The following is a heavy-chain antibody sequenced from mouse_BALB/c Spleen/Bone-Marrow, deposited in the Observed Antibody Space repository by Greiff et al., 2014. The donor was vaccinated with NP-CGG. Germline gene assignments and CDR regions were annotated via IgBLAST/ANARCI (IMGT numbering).Heavy chain of an antibody. CDR2: IDPANGNT. Sequence: VQLQHPGAELVKPGASVKLSCTASGFNIKDTYMHWVKQRPEQGLEWIGRIDPANGNTKYDPKFQGKATITADTSSNTAYLQLSSLTSEDTAVYYCARSYGSSPFDYWGQGTTLTVSS. CDR1: GFNIKDTY. CDR3: ARSYGSSPFDY. V-gene: IGHV14-3*02. J-gene: IGHJ2*01. D-gene: IGHD1-1*01.